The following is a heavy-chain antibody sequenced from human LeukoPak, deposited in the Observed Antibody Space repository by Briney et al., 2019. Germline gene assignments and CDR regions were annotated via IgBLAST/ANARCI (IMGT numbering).Heavy chain of an antibody. V-gene: IGHV3-53*01. CDR3: ARVEARSYSSGWYSPYYCYMDV. J-gene: IGHJ6*03. CDR2: IYSGGNT. D-gene: IGHD6-19*01. CDR1: GLTVSRNS. Sequence: PGGSLRLSCTVSGLTVSRNSWSWVGQAPGKGLEWVSFIYSGGNTHSSDSVKGRFTISRDNAKNSLYLQMNSLRAEDTAVYYCARVEARSYSSGWYSPYYCYMDVWGKGTTVTVSS.